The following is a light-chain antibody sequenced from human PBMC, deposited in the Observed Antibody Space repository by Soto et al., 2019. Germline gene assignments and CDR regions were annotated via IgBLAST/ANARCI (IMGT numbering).Light chain of an antibody. CDR2: GNS. V-gene: IGLV1-40*01. Sequence: QSVLTQPPSVSGAPGQRVTISCTGSSSNIGAGYDVHWYQQLPGTAPKLLIYGNSNRPSGVPDRFSGSKSGTSASLAIPGLRGEDERDYYCQSYDSTLSASVFAGGT. J-gene: IGLJ3*02. CDR3: QSYDSTLSASV. CDR1: SSNIGAGYD.